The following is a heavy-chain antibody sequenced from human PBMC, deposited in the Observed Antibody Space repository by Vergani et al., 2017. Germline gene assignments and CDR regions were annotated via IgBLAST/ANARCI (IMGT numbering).Heavy chain of an antibody. D-gene: IGHD3-10*01. Sequence: QVQLVQSGAEVKKPGSSVKVSCKASGGPFSSYAISWVRQAPGQGLEWMGRIFPTLGIANYAQKFQGRVTITADKSTSTAYMELGSLGSEDTAVYYWARGTVMVRGVRVGPDAFDIWGQGTMVTVSS. J-gene: IGHJ3*02. CDR1: GGPFSSYA. CDR2: IFPTLGIA. CDR3: ARGTVMVRGVRVGPDAFDI. V-gene: IGHV1-69*04.